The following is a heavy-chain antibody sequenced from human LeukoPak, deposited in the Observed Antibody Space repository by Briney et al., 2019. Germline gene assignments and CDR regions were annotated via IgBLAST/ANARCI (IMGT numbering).Heavy chain of an antibody. CDR3: AKSGPCGPTSWYSIRTRSFYGMDV. V-gene: IGHV3-11*01. CDR2: ITSIGTTI. D-gene: IGHD6-13*01. Sequence: PGGSLRLSCAASGFTLSDYYMNWIRQTPRKGLEWISAITSIGTTIYYAPSVKGRFTISRDNAKNSLYLEMNSLGAEATAVYYCAKSGPCGPTSWYSIRTRSFYGMDVWGQGITVTVSS. J-gene: IGHJ6*02. CDR1: GFTLSDYY.